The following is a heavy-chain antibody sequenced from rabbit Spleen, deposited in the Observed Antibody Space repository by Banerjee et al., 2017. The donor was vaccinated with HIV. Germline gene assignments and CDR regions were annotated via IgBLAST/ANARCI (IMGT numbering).Heavy chain of an antibody. CDR1: GIDFSSTYY. V-gene: IGHV1S40*01. CDR3: ARDLVAVIGWNFSL. CDR2: IDPNKSGST. J-gene: IGHJ4*01. Sequence: QSLEESGGDLVKPEGSLTLTCTASGIDFSSTYYMCWVRQAPGKGLELIACIDPNKSGSTRYASWAKGRFTISKTSSTTVTLQMTSLTAADTATYFCARDLVAVIGWNFSLWGPGTLVTVS. D-gene: IGHD1-1*01.